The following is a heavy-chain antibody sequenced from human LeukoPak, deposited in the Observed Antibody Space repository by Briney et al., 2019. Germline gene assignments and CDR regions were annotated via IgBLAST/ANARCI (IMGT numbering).Heavy chain of an antibody. CDR2: INAGNGNT. V-gene: IGHV1-3*01. CDR1: GYTFSSYV. Sequence: ASVKVSCKASGYTFSSYVMHWVRQAPGQRLEWMGWINAGNGNTKFSQKFQGRVTITRDTSASTAYMELSSLRSEDTAVYYCAREAAVGKNFDYWGQGTLVTVSS. J-gene: IGHJ4*02. D-gene: IGHD6-13*01. CDR3: AREAAVGKNFDY.